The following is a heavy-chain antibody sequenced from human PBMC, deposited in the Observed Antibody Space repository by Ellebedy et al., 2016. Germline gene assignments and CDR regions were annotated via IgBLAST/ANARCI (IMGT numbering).Heavy chain of an antibody. CDR1: GFTFSSYA. J-gene: IGHJ4*02. V-gene: IGHV3-23*01. CDR2: IRYSGEPT. D-gene: IGHD6-6*01. Sequence: GESLKISXAASGFTFSSYAMAWVRQAPGKGLECVSFIRYSGEPTFYAESVKGRFTISRDNSKNTLFLQMNSLRAEDTAVYYCAREWQLDNWGQGTPVTVSS. CDR3: AREWQLDN.